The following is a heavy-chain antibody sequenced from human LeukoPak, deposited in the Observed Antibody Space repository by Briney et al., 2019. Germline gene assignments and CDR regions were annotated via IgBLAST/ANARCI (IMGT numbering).Heavy chain of an antibody. CDR1: GFTFDNYA. CDR2: ISWNSGSI. D-gene: IGHD6-6*01. Sequence: PGGSLRLSCAASGFTFDNYAIHWVRQVPGKGLEWVSGISWNSGSIDYADSVKGRFTISRDNAKNSLYLQMNSLRPEDTALYYCATRAEAARIWGQGTMVAVSS. CDR3: ATRAEAARI. J-gene: IGHJ3*02. V-gene: IGHV3-9*01.